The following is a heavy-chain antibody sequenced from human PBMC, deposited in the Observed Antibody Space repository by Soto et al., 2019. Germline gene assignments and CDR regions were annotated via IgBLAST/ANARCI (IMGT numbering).Heavy chain of an antibody. J-gene: IGHJ4*02. CDR3: AKNWNWGSLVH. CDR2: IYYGGST. CDR1: GDSISTDY. Sequence: SETLSLTCTVSGDSISTDYWSWIRQSPGKGLEWIGFIYYGGSTNYNPSLKSRVTISVDTPKNQFSLKLSSVTAADTAVYYCAKNWNWGSLVHWGQGTLVTVSA. D-gene: IGHD7-27*01. V-gene: IGHV4-59*08.